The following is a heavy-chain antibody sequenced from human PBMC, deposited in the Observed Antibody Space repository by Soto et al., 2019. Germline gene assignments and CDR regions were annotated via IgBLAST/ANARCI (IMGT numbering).Heavy chain of an antibody. J-gene: IGHJ6*02. CDR1: GYTFTSYG. D-gene: IGHD6-13*01. CDR3: ARDTVISSWTRYYYYGMDV. V-gene: IGHV1-18*01. Sequence: QVQLVPSGAEVKKPGASVKVSCKASGYTFTSYGISWVRQAPGQGLEWMGWISAYNGNTNYAQKLQGRVTMTTDTATSEAYMELRSLRSDDTAVYYCARDTVISSWTRYYYYGMDVWVQETTVTVSS. CDR2: ISAYNGNT.